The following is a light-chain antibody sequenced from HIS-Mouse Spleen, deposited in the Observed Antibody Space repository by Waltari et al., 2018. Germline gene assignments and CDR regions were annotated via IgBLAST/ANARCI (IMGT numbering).Light chain of an antibody. CDR1: ALPTTY. Sequence: SYELTQPPSVSVSPGQTARTTCSGAALPTTYAYWYQQNSGQAPVLVIYEDSKRPSGIPERFSGSSSGTMATLTISGAQVEDEADYYCYSTDSSGNHRVFGGGTKLTVL. J-gene: IGLJ2*01. CDR2: EDS. CDR3: YSTDSSGNHRV. V-gene: IGLV3-10*01.